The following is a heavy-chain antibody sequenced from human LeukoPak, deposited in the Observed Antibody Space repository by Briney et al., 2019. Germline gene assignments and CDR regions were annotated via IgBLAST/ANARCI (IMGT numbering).Heavy chain of an antibody. Sequence: NPGGSLRLSCAASGFTFSDYYMSWIRQAPGKGLEWVSYISSSGSTIYYADSVKGRFTISRDNAKNSLYLQMNSLRAEDTAVYYCAGCRVYYDSSGSTSNWFDPWGQGTLVTVSS. CDR2: ISSSGSTI. D-gene: IGHD3-22*01. CDR1: GFTFSDYY. J-gene: IGHJ5*02. CDR3: AGCRVYYDSSGSTSNWFDP. V-gene: IGHV3-11*01.